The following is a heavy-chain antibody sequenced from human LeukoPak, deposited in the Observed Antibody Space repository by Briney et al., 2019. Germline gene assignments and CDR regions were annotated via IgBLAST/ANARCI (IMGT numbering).Heavy chain of an antibody. CDR2: ISGSGGST. V-gene: IGHV3-23*01. CDR3: ARDYSNYPNYYYYYMDV. Sequence: PGGSLRLSCAASGFTFINYAVTWVRQARGKGLEWVSVISGSGGSTYYADSVKGRFTISRDNSKNTLYLQMNSLRAEDTAVYYCARDYSNYPNYYYYYMDVWGKGTTVTVSS. D-gene: IGHD4-11*01. J-gene: IGHJ6*03. CDR1: GFTFINYA.